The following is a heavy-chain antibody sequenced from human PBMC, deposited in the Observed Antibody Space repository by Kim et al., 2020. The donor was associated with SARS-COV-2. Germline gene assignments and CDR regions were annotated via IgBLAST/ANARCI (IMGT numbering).Heavy chain of an antibody. CDR3: EGLEWLSGGMDV. D-gene: IGHD3-3*01. V-gene: IGHV3-30*01. J-gene: IGHJ6*02. Sequence: YYEDSVKGRFTISKDNSKHTLYLQMNSLRAEDTAVYYCEGLEWLSGGMDVWGQGTTVTVSS.